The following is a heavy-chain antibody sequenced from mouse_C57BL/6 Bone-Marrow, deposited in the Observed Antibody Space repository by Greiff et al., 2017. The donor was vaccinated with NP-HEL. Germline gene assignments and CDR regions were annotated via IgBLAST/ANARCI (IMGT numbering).Heavy chain of an antibody. J-gene: IGHJ3*01. D-gene: IGHD4-1*01. CDR3: ARELGGLAWFAY. V-gene: IGHV1-55*01. Sequence: QVQLQQPGAELVKPGASVKMSCKASGYTFTSYWITWVKQRPGQGLEWIGDIYPGSGSTNYNEKFKSKATLTVDTSSSKAYMQLSSLTSEDSAVYYCARELGGLAWFAYWGQGTLVTVSA. CDR2: IYPGSGST. CDR1: GYTFTSYW.